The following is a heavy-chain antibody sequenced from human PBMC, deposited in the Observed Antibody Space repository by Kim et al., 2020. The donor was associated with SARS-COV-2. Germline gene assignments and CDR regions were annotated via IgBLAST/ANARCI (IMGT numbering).Heavy chain of an antibody. D-gene: IGHD6-13*01. Sequence: GGSLRLSCAASGFTFSSYAMHWVRQAPGKGLEYVSAISSNGGSTYYANSVKGRFTISRDNSKNTLYLQMGSLRAEDMAVYYCARGLGKQQLVPFDYLGQG. V-gene: IGHV3-64*01. CDR1: GFTFSSYA. CDR2: ISSNGGST. J-gene: IGHJ4*02. CDR3: ARGLGKQQLVPFDY.